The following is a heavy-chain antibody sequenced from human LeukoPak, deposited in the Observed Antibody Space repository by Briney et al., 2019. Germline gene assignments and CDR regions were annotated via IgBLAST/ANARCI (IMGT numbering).Heavy chain of an antibody. J-gene: IGHJ4*02. CDR1: RFTFNTYA. V-gene: IGHV3-23*01. CDR2: ISSNGDVT. D-gene: IGHD2-15*01. Sequence: GGSLSLSCVAYRFTFNTYAVSSVRQAPGKGLEWVSLISSNGDVTYYADSVRGRFTISRDNSKSTVFLQMNGLRADDRAVYYCATVKRDCSGGTCYSYDYWGQGTLVTVSS. CDR3: ATVKRDCSGGTCYSYDY.